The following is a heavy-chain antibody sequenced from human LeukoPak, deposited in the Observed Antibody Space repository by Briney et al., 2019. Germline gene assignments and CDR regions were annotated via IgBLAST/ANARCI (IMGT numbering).Heavy chain of an antibody. Sequence: SGTLSLTCAVSGGSISSSNWWSWVRQPPGKGLEWIGSIYYSGSTYYNPSLKSRVTISVDTSKNQFSLKLSSVTAADTAVYYCARHKGEGAVVSANYYFDYWGQGTLVTVSS. CDR1: GGSISSSNW. D-gene: IGHD2-15*01. V-gene: IGHV4-4*02. J-gene: IGHJ4*02. CDR2: IYYSGST. CDR3: ARHKGEGAVVSANYYFDY.